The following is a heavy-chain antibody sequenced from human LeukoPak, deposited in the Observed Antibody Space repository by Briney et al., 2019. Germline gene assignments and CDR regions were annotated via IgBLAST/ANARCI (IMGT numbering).Heavy chain of an antibody. CDR2: IYTSGST. Sequence: SETLSLTCTVSGGSISSGSYYWSWIRQPAGKGLEWIGRIYTSGSTNYNPSLKSRVTISVDTSKNQFSLKLSSVTAADTAVYYCARGSLWFGEGAFDIWGQGTMVTVSS. V-gene: IGHV4-61*02. CDR3: ARGSLWFGEGAFDI. J-gene: IGHJ3*02. D-gene: IGHD3-10*01. CDR1: GGSISSGSYY.